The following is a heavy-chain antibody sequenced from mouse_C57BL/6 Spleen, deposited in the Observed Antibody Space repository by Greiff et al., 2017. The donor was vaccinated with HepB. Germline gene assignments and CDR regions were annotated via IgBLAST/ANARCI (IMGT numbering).Heavy chain of an antibody. V-gene: IGHV1-81*01. J-gene: IGHJ2*01. CDR2: IYPRSGNT. CDR3: ARGPLYGNYYFDY. D-gene: IGHD2-1*01. Sequence: VQLQQSGAELARPGASVKLSCKASGYTFTSYGISWVKQRTGQGLEWIGEIYPRSGNTYYNEKFKGKATLTADKSSSTAYMELRSLTSDDSAVYFCARGPLYGNYYFDYWGQGTTLTVSS. CDR1: GYTFTSYG.